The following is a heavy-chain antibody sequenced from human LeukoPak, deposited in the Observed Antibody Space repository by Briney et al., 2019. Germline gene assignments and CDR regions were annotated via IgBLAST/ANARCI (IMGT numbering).Heavy chain of an antibody. V-gene: IGHV3-30*18. Sequence: HPGGSLRLSCAASGFTFSSYGMHWVRQAPGKGLEWVAVISYDGSNKYYADSVKGRFAISRDNSKNTLYLQMNSLRAEDTAVYYCAKVDTAMDPDYYYYGMDVWGQGTTVTVSS. CDR1: GFTFSSYG. CDR3: AKVDTAMDPDYYYYGMDV. D-gene: IGHD5-18*01. J-gene: IGHJ6*02. CDR2: ISYDGSNK.